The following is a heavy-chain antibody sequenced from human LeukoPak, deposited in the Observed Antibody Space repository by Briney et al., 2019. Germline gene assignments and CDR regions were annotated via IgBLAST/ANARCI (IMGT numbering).Heavy chain of an antibody. J-gene: IGHJ4*02. CDR2: INPNSGGT. CDR3: ARVYHDYYGSSGPLD. D-gene: IGHD3-22*01. Sequence: ASVKVSCKASGYTFTGYYMHWVRQAPGQGLEWMGWINPNSGGTNYARKFQGRVTMTRDTSISTAYMELSRLRSDDTAVYYCARVYHDYYGSSGPLDWGQGTLVTVSS. V-gene: IGHV1-2*02. CDR1: GYTFTGYY.